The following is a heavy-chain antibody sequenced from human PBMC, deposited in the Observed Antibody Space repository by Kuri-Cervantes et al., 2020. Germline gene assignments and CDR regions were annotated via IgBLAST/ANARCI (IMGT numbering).Heavy chain of an antibody. CDR3: ARARSNFGSGSYVDY. J-gene: IGHJ4*02. CDR1: GFTFSDYY. CDR2: ISSSGSTI. D-gene: IGHD3-10*01. Sequence: GGALRLSCAASGFTFSDYYMSWIRQVPGKGLEWVSYISSSGSTIYYADSVKGRFTISRDNAKNSLYLQMNSLRAEDTAVYYCARARSNFGSGSYVDYWGQGTLVTVSS. V-gene: IGHV3-11*04.